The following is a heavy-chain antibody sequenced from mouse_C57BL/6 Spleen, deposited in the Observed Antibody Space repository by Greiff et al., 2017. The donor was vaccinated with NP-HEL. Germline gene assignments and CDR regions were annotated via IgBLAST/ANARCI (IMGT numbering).Heavy chain of an antibody. V-gene: IGHV5-17*01. CDR1: GFTFSDYG. J-gene: IGHJ4*01. CDR3: ANGNYDYAMDY. Sequence: VQLKESGGGLVKPGGSLKLSCAASGFTFSDYGMHWVRQAPEKGLEWVAYISSGSSTIYYADTVTGRFTISRDNAKNTLFLQMTSLRSEDTAMYYCANGNYDYAMDYWGQGTSVTVSS. CDR2: ISSGSSTI. D-gene: IGHD2-1*01.